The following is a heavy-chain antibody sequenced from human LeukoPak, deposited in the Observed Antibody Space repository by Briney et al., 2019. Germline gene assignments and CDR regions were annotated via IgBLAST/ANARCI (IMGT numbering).Heavy chain of an antibody. CDR1: GFTLSNYG. CDR3: AKGSMGYYDSSGYIHY. V-gene: IGHV3-33*06. D-gene: IGHD3-22*01. J-gene: IGHJ4*02. CDR2: IWYDGINK. Sequence: QPGGSLRLSCAASGFTLSNYGMHWVRQAPGKGLEWVAVIWYDGINKYYADSVKGRFTISRDNSKNTLYLQMNSLRVEDTAVYYCAKGSMGYYDSSGYIHYWGQGTLVTVSS.